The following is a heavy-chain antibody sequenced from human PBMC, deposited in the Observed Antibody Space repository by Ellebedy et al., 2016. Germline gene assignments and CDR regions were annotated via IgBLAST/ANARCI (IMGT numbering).Heavy chain of an antibody. J-gene: IGHJ5*02. CDR3: ARGVGGASLSWFDP. CDR2: INQNGSQR. V-gene: IGHV3-7*03. Sequence: GASLKISXEVSGPNSRDYWIRWLRQAPGKGLEWVANINQNGSQRYYVDSVKGRFTISRDNAANSVYLQMDSLRAEDTAVYYCARGVGGASLSWFDPWGQGTLVTVSS. D-gene: IGHD3-16*01. CDR1: GPNSRDYW.